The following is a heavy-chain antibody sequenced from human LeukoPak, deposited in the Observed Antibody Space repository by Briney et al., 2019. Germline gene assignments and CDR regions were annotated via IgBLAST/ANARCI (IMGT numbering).Heavy chain of an antibody. CDR2: ISSSGSTI. CDR1: GFTFSSYE. J-gene: IGHJ5*02. CDR3: ARGADGVSSNSRGWFDP. Sequence: GGSLRLSCAASGFTFSSYEVNWVRQAPGQGMGWDSYISSSGSTIYYADSARGRFTISRDNAKNSLYLQMNSRRAEDTAVYSCARGADGVSSNSRGWFDPWGQGTLVTVSS. V-gene: IGHV3-48*03. D-gene: IGHD2-15*01.